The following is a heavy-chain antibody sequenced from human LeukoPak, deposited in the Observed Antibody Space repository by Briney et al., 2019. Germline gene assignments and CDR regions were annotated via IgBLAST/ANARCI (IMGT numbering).Heavy chain of an antibody. D-gene: IGHD3-9*01. V-gene: IGHV3-23*01. CDR2: ISGSGGST. CDR3: AKSRYFDWSKPYYFDY. CDR1: GFTFSGNA. J-gene: IGHJ4*02. Sequence: GGPLRLSCAAPGFTFSGNAMSWVRQAPGKGLEWVSAISGSGGSTYYADSVKGRFTISRDNSKNTLYLQMNSLRAEDTAVYYCAKSRYFDWSKPYYFDYWGQGTLVTVSS.